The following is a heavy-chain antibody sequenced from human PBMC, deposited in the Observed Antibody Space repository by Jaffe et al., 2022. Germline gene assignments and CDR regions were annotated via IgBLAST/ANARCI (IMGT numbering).Heavy chain of an antibody. CDR1: GYTFTSYD. CDR2: MNPNSGNT. J-gene: IGHJ4*02. V-gene: IGHV1-8*01. Sequence: QVQLVQSGAEVKKPGASVKVSCKASGYTFTSYDINWVRQATGQGLEWMGWMNPNSGNTGYAQKFQGRVTMTRNTSISTAYMELSSLRSEDTAVYYCARGLDGDDFWSGYLAFLDYWGQGTLVTVSS. CDR3: ARGLDGDDFWSGYLAFLDY. D-gene: IGHD3-3*01.